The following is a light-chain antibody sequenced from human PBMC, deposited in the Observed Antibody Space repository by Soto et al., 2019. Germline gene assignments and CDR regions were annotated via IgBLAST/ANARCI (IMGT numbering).Light chain of an antibody. Sequence: QSALTQPPSASATPGQTVTISCSGSRSNVESNYVYWYQQLPGAAPKLLIYRNNQRPSGVPERFSASESGPSASLAISGLRFEDEADYYCAAWDDSLSGWVFGGGTKLTVL. CDR3: AAWDDSLSGWV. V-gene: IGLV1-47*01. CDR1: RSNVESNY. J-gene: IGLJ3*02. CDR2: RNN.